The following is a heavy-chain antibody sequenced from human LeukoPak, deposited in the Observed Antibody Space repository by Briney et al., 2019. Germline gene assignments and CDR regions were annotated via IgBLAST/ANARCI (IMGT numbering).Heavy chain of an antibody. CDR2: IYYSGST. V-gene: IGHV4-59*01. D-gene: IGHD3-10*01. J-gene: IGHJ4*02. Sequence: SETLSLTCTVSGGSISSYYWSWIRQPPGKGLEWIGYIYYSGSTNYNPSLKSRVTISVDTSKNQFSLKLSSVTAADTAVYYCARGMVRGVIIPSFDYWGQGTLVTVSS. CDR1: GGSISSYY. CDR3: ARGMVRGVIIPSFDY.